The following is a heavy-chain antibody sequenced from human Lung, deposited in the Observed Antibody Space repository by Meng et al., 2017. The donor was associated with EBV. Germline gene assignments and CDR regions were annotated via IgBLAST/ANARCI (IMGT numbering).Heavy chain of an antibody. CDR2: IKQDGSEK. CDR3: ARRESRGSYLGDAFDI. J-gene: IGHJ3*02. V-gene: IGHV3-7*03. D-gene: IGHD1-26*01. Sequence: EVQLVVSXXGLVQXGGSLRLSCSASGFTFSSYWMSWVRRAPGKGLEWVANIKQDGSEKYYVDSVKGRFTISRDNAKNSLYLQMNSLRAEDTAVYYCARRESRGSYLGDAFDIWGQGTMVTVSS. CDR1: GFTFSSYW.